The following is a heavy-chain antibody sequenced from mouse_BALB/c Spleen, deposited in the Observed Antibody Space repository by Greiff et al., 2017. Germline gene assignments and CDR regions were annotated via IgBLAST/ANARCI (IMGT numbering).Heavy chain of an antibody. Sequence: EVQVVESGGGLVKPGGSLKLSCAASGFTFSSYAMSWVRQSPEKRLEWVAEISSGGSYTYYPDTVTGRFTISRDNAKNTLYLEMSSLRSEDTAMYYCARGDYVGAMDYWGQGTSVTVSS. CDR2: ISSGGSYT. J-gene: IGHJ4*01. CDR1: GFTFSSYA. V-gene: IGHV5-9-4*01. CDR3: ARGDYVGAMDY. D-gene: IGHD1-1*01.